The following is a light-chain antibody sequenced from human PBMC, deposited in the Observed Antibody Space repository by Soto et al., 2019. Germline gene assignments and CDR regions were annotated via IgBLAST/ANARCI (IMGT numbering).Light chain of an antibody. Sequence: AIQMTQSPSSLSASVGDRVPISCRASQGIGNALGWYQQKPGKPPKVLIYGASNLQSGVPPRFSGSGSGTEFTLTISGLQPDDFATYYCQQYKDYVYTFGQGTKVDIK. J-gene: IGKJ2*01. CDR3: QQYKDYVYT. CDR2: GAS. CDR1: QGIGNA. V-gene: IGKV1-6*01.